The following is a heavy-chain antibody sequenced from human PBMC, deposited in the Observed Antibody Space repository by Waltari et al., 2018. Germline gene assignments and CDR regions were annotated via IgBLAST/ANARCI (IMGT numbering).Heavy chain of an antibody. Sequence: QVQLVESGGGVVQPGRSLRLSCAASGFTFSSYGMHWVRPAPGKGLEWVAVIWYDGSNKYYADSVKGRFTISRDNSKNTLYLQMNSLRAEDTAVYYCAKTPYDSWGNFDYWGQGTLVTVSS. CDR2: IWYDGSNK. D-gene: IGHD3-22*01. CDR1: GFTFSSYG. J-gene: IGHJ4*02. CDR3: AKTPYDSWGNFDY. V-gene: IGHV3-33*06.